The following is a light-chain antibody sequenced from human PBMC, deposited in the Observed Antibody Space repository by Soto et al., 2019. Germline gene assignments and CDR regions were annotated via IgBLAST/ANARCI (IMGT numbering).Light chain of an antibody. CDR1: QGISSY. V-gene: IGKV1-8*01. CDR2: AAS. J-gene: IGKJ1*01. CDR3: QQYYSYTSWT. Sequence: AIRMTQSPSSFSASTGDRVTITCRASQGISSYLAWYQQKLGKAPKLLIYAASTLQSGVPSRFSGSGSGTDFTLTISCLQSEDFATYYCQQYYSYTSWTFGQGTKVEIK.